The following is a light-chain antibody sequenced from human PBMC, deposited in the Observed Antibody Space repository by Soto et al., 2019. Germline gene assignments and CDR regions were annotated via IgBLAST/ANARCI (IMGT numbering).Light chain of an antibody. CDR3: SSYTSTISLVI. CDR1: SSDIDIHNY. V-gene: IGLV2-14*03. J-gene: IGLJ2*01. CDR2: DVS. Sequence: QSVLTQPASVSGSPGQSITISCTGTSSDIDIHNYVSWYQHHPGKAPKLMIYDVSNRPSGVSNRFSGSKSGNTASLTISGLQAEDEAVYYCSSYTSTISLVIFGGGTKVTVL.